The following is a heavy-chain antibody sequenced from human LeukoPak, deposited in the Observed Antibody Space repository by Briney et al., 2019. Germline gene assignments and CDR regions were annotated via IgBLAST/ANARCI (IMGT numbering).Heavy chain of an antibody. J-gene: IGHJ3*02. CDR1: GGSISSSNYY. CDR3: ARDFLYSSTQRAFDI. D-gene: IGHD6-13*01. Sequence: PSETLSLTCTVSGGSISSSNYYWGWIRQPPGKGLEWIGSIYYSGSTYYNPSLKSRVTISVDTSKNQFSLKLSSVTAADTAVYYCARDFLYSSTQRAFDIWGQGTMVTVSS. V-gene: IGHV4-39*07. CDR2: IYYSGST.